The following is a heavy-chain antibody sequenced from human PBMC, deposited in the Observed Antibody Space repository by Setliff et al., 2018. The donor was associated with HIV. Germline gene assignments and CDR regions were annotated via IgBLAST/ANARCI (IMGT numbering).Heavy chain of an antibody. V-gene: IGHV4-4*07. D-gene: IGHD4-4*01. CDR2: VHSTGTT. CDR1: GGSFSTYY. J-gene: IGHJ4*02. CDR3: ARVRRDGNSFDD. Sequence: PSETLSLTCTVSGGSFSTYYWSWIRQPAGEGLEYIGRVHSTGTTIYNPSLKSRVTMSVDTSKNQFSLKLSSVTAADTAVYFCARVRRDGNSFDDWGQGTLVTVSS.